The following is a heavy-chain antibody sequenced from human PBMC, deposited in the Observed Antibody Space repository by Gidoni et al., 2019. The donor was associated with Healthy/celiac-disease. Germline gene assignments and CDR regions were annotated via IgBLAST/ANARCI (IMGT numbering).Heavy chain of an antibody. D-gene: IGHD2-15*01. CDR3: ARGGPKARVVAATDYYYGMDV. J-gene: IGHJ6*02. Sequence: QVQLVESGGGVVQPGRSLRLSCAASGFTFSSYGMHWVRQAPGKGLEWVAVKWYDGSNKYYADSVKGRFTISRDNSKNTLYLQMNSLRAEDTAVYYCARGGPKARVVAATDYYYGMDVWGQGTTVTVSS. CDR2: KWYDGSNK. V-gene: IGHV3-33*01. CDR1: GFTFSSYG.